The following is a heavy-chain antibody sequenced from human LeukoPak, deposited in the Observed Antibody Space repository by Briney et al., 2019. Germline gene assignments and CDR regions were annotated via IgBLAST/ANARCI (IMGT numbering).Heavy chain of an antibody. CDR3: AREGAGRNDY. V-gene: IGHV1-2*02. CDR1: GYTLTVYY. Sequence: ASVKVSCKASGYTLTVYYMHCVRHAPGQGLEWMGWINPNSGGTNYAQKFQGRVTMTRDTSINTAYMELSRLESDDSAVYYCAREGAGRNDYWGQGTLVTVSS. D-gene: IGHD1-1*01. CDR2: INPNSGGT. J-gene: IGHJ4*02.